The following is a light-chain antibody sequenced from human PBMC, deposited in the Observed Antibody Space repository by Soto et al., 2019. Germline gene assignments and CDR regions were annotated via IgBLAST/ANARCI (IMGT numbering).Light chain of an antibody. V-gene: IGKV4-1*01. Sequence: DIVMTQSPDSLAVSLGERATINCKSSQSVLYSSNNKNYLAWYQQKPGQPPKLLIYWASTRESGVPDRFSGSGSGTDFTLTIISLQAEDVAVYYCQQYYSTAYTFGQGTKLEIK. J-gene: IGKJ2*01. CDR3: QQYYSTAYT. CDR1: QSVLYSSNNKNY. CDR2: WAS.